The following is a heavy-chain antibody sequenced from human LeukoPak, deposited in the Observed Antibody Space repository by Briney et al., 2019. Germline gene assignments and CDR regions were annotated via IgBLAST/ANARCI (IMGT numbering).Heavy chain of an antibody. J-gene: IGHJ5*01. Sequence: ASVKVSCKASGYTFTGYYMHWVRQAPGQGLEWMGWINPNSGGTNYAQKFQGRVTMTRDTSISTAYMELSRLRSDDTAVYYCARENYDSSGKPWFDSWGQGTLVTVSS. CDR1: GYTFTGYY. D-gene: IGHD3-22*01. CDR2: INPNSGGT. CDR3: ARENYDSSGKPWFDS. V-gene: IGHV1-2*02.